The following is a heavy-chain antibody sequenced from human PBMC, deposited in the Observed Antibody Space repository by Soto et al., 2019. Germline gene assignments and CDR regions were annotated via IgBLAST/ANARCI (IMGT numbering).Heavy chain of an antibody. Sequence: SETLSLTCTVSGGSISSYYCIWIRHPPLKGLEWIGYIYYSGSTNYNPSLKSRVTISVDTSKNQFSLKLSSVTAADTAVYYCARDGLVPAAINYGMDVWGQGTTVTVSS. CDR2: IYYSGST. CDR3: ARDGLVPAAINYGMDV. V-gene: IGHV4-59*01. D-gene: IGHD2-2*01. CDR1: GGSISSYY. J-gene: IGHJ6*02.